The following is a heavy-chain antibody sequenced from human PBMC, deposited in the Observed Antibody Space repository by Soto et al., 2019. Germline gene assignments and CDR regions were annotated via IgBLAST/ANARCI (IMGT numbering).Heavy chain of an antibody. CDR2: ISNSSSYI. CDR1: GFTFSSYS. D-gene: IGHD6-19*01. Sequence: EVQLVESGGGLVKPGGSLRLSCAASGFTFSSYSMNWVRQAPGKGLEWVSSISNSSSYIYYADSVKGRFTISRDNAKNSLYLQMNSLRAEDTAVYYCARDRSGWSYYYYGMDVWGQGTTVTVSS. V-gene: IGHV3-21*01. CDR3: ARDRSGWSYYYYGMDV. J-gene: IGHJ6*02.